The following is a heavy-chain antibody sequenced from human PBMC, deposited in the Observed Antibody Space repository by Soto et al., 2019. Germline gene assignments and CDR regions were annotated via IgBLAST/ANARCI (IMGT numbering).Heavy chain of an antibody. CDR2: MTYDGTKQ. D-gene: IGHD6-13*01. CDR1: GFTFSTYG. J-gene: IGHJ4*02. Sequence: GGSLRLSCAASGFTFSTYGMHWVRQAPGKGLEWVAAMTYDGTKQYYVDSVKGRFTISRDNSRNTLFLQLNSLRDEDTAVYYCAKEYGSTWIDHWGQGTPVTVSS. V-gene: IGHV3-30*18. CDR3: AKEYGSTWIDH.